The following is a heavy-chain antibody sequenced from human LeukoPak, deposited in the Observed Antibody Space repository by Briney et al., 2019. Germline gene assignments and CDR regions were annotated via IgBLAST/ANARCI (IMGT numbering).Heavy chain of an antibody. CDR3: ARGMVRSYYGLDV. J-gene: IGHJ6*02. CDR2: IYSGGGT. D-gene: IGHD3-10*01. Sequence: GGSLRLSCAASGFTVNSNYIHWVRQPPGKGLEWVSVIYSGGGTLYADSVKGRFTISRDISKNTVFLQMDSVRTEDTALYHCARGMVRSYYGLDVWGQGTTVIVSS. CDR1: GFTVNSNY. V-gene: IGHV3-53*01.